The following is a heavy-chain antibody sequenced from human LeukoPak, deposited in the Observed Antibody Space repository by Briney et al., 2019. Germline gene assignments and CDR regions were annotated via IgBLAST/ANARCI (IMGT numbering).Heavy chain of an antibody. D-gene: IGHD2-21*01. CDR3: AREIPFPNYYYGMDV. V-gene: IGHV1-46*01. Sequence: ASVKVSCKASGYTFTSYYMHWVRQAPGQGLEWMGIINPSGGSTSCAQKFQGRVTMTRDTSTSTVYMELSSLRSEDTAVYYCAREIPFPNYYYGMDVWGQGTTVTVSS. CDR1: GYTFTSYY. CDR2: INPSGGST. J-gene: IGHJ6*02.